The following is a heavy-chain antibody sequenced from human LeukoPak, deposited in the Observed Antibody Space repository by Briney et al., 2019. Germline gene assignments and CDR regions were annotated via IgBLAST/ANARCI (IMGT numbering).Heavy chain of an antibody. CDR2: INWNGDST. J-gene: IGHJ4*02. CDR1: GFSFDDYG. V-gene: IGHV3-20*04. D-gene: IGHD3-22*01. CDR3: ARDLRVVITGSFDS. Sequence: GGSLRPPCAASGFSFDDYGLTWVRQAPGKGLEWVSGINWNGDSTDYADSVKGRFTISRDNAKNSLYLQMNSLRAEDTALYYCARDLRVVITGSFDSWGQGTLVTVSS.